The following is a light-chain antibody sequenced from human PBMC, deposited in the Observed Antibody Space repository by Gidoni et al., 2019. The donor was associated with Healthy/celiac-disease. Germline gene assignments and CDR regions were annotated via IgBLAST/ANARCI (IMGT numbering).Light chain of an antibody. V-gene: IGKV4-1*01. CDR3: QQYYSTPLT. CDR1: QSVLYSSNNQNY. J-gene: IGKJ4*01. Sequence: DIVMTQSPDSLAGSLGERATINCKSSQSVLYSSNNQNYLAWYQQKPGQPPKLLIYWASTLESGVPDRFSGSGSGTDFTLTISSLQAEDVAVYYCQQYYSTPLTFGGGTKVEIK. CDR2: WAS.